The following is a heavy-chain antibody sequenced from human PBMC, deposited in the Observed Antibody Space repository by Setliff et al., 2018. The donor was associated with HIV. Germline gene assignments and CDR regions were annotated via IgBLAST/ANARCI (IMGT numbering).Heavy chain of an antibody. V-gene: IGHV1-69*10. CDR1: GGTFSSYA. D-gene: IGHD6-19*01. J-gene: IGHJ4*02. Sequence: GASVKVSCKTSGGTFSSYAISWVRQAPGQGLEWMGGIIPILGIANYAQKFQGRVTITADESTSTAYMELSSLRSGDTAVYYCARGIAVAGPLPGYFDYWGQGTLVTVSS. CDR2: IIPILGIA. CDR3: ARGIAVAGPLPGYFDY.